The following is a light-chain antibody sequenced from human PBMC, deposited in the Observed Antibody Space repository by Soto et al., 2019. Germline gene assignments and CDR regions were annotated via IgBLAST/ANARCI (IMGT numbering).Light chain of an antibody. V-gene: IGKV3-15*01. CDR2: DAS. Sequence: EKVMTQSPATLSVSPGERATLSCRASQSVRSNLAWYQQKLGQPPRLLIYDASTRATGIPSRFSGSGSGTEFTLTISSLKSEDFAVYYCQQYDNWPRTFGQGTKVDIK. CDR3: QQYDNWPRT. CDR1: QSVRSN. J-gene: IGKJ1*01.